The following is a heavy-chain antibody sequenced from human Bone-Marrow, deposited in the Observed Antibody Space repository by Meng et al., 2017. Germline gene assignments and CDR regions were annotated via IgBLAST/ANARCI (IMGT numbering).Heavy chain of an antibody. D-gene: IGHD4-11*01. CDR1: GGSISSSSYY. CDR3: ARGPTTMAHDFDY. J-gene: IGHJ4*02. V-gene: IGHV4-39*02. Sequence: GSLRLSCTVSGGSISSSSYYWGWIRQPPGKGLEWIGEINHSGSTNYNPSLESRATISVDTSQNNLSLKLSSVTAADSAVYYCARGPTTMAHDFDYWGQGTLVTVSS. CDR2: INHSGST.